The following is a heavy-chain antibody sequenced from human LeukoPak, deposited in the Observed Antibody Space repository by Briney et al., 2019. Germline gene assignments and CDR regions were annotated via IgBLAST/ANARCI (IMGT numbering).Heavy chain of an antibody. Sequence: GGSLRLSCAASGFTFSSYGMHWVRQAPGKGLEWVAVIWYDGSNKYYADSVKGRFTISRDNSKNTLYLQMNSLRAEDTAVYYCARAQIGSGSCYNIYYYYGMDVWGQGTTVTVSS. D-gene: IGHD1-26*01. J-gene: IGHJ6*02. CDR3: ARAQIGSGSCYNIYYYYGMDV. CDR2: IWYDGSNK. V-gene: IGHV3-33*01. CDR1: GFTFSSYG.